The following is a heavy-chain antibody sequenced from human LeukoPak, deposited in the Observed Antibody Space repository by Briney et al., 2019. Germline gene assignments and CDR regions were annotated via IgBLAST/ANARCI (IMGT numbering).Heavy chain of an antibody. CDR2: MKHDGSLR. V-gene: IGHV3-7*03. Sequence: GGSLRLSCAASGFSFSTYWMSWVRQAPGKGLEWVANMKHDGSLRYYLDSVRGRFTISRDNAVNSLYLQMNSLRAEDTAIYYCAKDRVLDYYDISEMDYWGQGTLVTVSS. J-gene: IGHJ4*02. CDR3: AKDRVLDYYDISEMDY. D-gene: IGHD3-22*01. CDR1: GFSFSTYW.